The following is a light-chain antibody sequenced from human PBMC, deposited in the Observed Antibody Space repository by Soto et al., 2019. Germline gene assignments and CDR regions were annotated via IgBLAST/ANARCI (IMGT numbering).Light chain of an antibody. CDR2: GAS. V-gene: IGKV3-15*01. CDR3: QQYNNWPYT. J-gene: IGKJ2*01. Sequence: EIVMTQSPATLSVSPGERATLSCRASQSVSSNLAWYQQKPGHAPRLLIYGASTRATGIPARFSGSGSGTEVTLTISSLQSEDFAVYYCQQYNNWPYTFGQGTKLEIK. CDR1: QSVSSN.